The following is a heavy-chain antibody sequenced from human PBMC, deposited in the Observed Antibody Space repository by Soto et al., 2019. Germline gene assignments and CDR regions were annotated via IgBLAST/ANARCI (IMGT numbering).Heavy chain of an antibody. CDR2: ITSGGSPM. CDR3: ARLHCTSTNCSDNYYYGMDV. Sequence: GGSLRLSCAASGFTFSNYEMNWVRQAPGEWLEWVAYITSGGSPMYYADSVKGRFTISRDNVRNSLFLQMNSLRAEDTAVYYCARLHCTSTNCSDNYYYGMDVWGPGTTVTVSS. D-gene: IGHD2-2*01. V-gene: IGHV3-48*03. CDR1: GFTFSNYE. J-gene: IGHJ6*02.